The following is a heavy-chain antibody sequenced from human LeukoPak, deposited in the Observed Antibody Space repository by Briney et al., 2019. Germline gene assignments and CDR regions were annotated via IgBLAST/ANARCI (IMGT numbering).Heavy chain of an antibody. D-gene: IGHD2-15*01. CDR2: INPSGGST. CDR1: GYTFTSYY. CDR3: ARDSTSSFVVVVAAY. V-gene: IGHV1-46*01. Sequence: PSVKVSCKASGYTFTSYYMHWVRQAPGQGLEWMGIINPSGGSTSYAQKFQGRVTMTRDTSTSTVYMELSSLRSEDTAVYYCARDSTSSFVVVVAAYWGQGTLVTVSS. J-gene: IGHJ4*02.